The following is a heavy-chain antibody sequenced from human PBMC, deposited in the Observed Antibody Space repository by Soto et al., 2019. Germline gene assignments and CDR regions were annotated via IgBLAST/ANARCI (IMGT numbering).Heavy chain of an antibody. Sequence: GASVKVSCKASGYTFTSYGISWVRQAPGQGLEWMGWISAYNGNTNYAQKLQGRVTMTRDTSTSTDYMEQRNLRSEDKAVKYYEIEVRYSSSLRSLHYYYYGMDVWGQGTTVTVSS. CDR3: EIEVRYSSSLRSLHYYYYGMDV. D-gene: IGHD6-13*01. CDR1: GYTFTSYG. CDR2: ISAYNGNT. J-gene: IGHJ6*02. V-gene: IGHV1-18*01.